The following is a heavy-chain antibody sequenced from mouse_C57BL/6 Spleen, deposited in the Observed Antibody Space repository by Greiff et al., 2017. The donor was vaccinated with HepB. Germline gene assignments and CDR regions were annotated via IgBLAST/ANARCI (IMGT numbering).Heavy chain of an antibody. CDR1: GYTFTGYW. D-gene: IGHD1-1*01. V-gene: IGHV1-9*01. J-gene: IGHJ1*03. CDR3: ARCLYYYGSSYYWYFDV. Sequence: VKLQQSGAELMKPGASVKLSCKATGYTFTGYWIEWVKQRPGHGLEWIGEILPGSGSTNYNEKFKGKATFTADTSSNTAYMQLSSLTTEDSAIYYCARCLYYYGSSYYWYFDVWGTGTTVTVSS. CDR2: ILPGSGST.